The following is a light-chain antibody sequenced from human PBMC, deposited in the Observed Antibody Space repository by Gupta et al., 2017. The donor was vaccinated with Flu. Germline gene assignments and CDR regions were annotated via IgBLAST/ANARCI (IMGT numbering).Light chain of an antibody. CDR3: QSYDDSRGGWV. J-gene: IGLJ3*02. V-gene: IGLV1-40*01. CDR2: ATN. CDR1: SSDIGAGYD. Sequence: VTVSCTGSSSDIGAGYDVHWYQQLPGQAPRLLIFATNERPSGVPERFSASKSGTSASLAVTGLQAEDEAHYYCQSYDDSRGGWVFGGGTKLTVL.